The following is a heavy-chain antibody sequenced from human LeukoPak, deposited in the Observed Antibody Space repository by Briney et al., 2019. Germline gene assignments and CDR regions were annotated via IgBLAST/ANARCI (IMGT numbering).Heavy chain of an antibody. V-gene: IGHV1-69*13. J-gene: IGHJ6*03. D-gene: IGHD5-24*01. CDR1: GGTFSSYA. CDR3: ARDTGDGYTPPDYYYSMDV. Sequence: SVKVSCKASGGTFSSYAISWVRQAPGQGLEWMGGIIPIFGTANYAQKFQGRVTITADESTSTAYMELRSLRPEDTAVYYCARDTGDGYTPPDYYYSMDVWGKGTTVTVSS. CDR2: IIPIFGTA.